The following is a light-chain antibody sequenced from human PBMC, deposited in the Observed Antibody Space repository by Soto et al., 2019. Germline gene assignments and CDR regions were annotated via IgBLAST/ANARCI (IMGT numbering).Light chain of an antibody. J-gene: IGKJ1*01. V-gene: IGKV3-11*01. CDR2: DAS. CDR3: QQRSNWPWT. Sequence: DTVLTQSPATLSSSPGGRATLSCRASQSVSSYLAWYQHKPGQAPRLLIFDASNRATGTPARFSGSGPGTDFTLTISSLEPEDFAVYYCQQRSNWPWTFGQGTKVDIK. CDR1: QSVSSY.